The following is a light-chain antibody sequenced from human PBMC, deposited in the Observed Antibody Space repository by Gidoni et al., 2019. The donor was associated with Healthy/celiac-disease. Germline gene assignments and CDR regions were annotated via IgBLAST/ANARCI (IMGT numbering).Light chain of an antibody. V-gene: IGKV3-20*01. CDR2: CAS. CDR1: KSVSSSY. CDR3: QQYGSSPRT. J-gene: IGKJ3*01. Sequence: EIMLTQAPGTLSLSPGERATLACSARKSVSSSYLAWYQQKPGQAPRLLIYCASSRATGIPDRFSGSGSGTAFTLTISRLEPEDFAVYYCQQYGSSPRTFGPGTKVEIK.